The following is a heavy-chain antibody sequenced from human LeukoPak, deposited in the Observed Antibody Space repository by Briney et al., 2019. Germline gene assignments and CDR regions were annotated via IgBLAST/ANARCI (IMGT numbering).Heavy chain of an antibody. Sequence: ASVKVSCKASDYTFTNYGISWVRRAPGQGLEWMGWISVYNGDTNYAQKFQGRVTMTTDTSTNTAYMELRSLRSDDTAVYYCARDGYTFGGVKTRFDYWGQGTLVTVSS. J-gene: IGHJ4*02. D-gene: IGHD3-16*01. CDR2: ISVYNGDT. V-gene: IGHV1-18*04. CDR1: DYTFTNYG. CDR3: ARDGYTFGGVKTRFDY.